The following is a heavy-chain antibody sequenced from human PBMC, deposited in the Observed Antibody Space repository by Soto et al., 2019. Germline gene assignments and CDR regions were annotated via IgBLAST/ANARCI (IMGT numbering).Heavy chain of an antibody. CDR2: INPSGGRT. Sequence: QVQLVQSGTEVKKPGASVKVSCKASGYTFTTHYMHWVRQAPGQGLEWMGIINPSGGRTTYALKFQGRVTMTSDTSTNTVYVELPSLRSEDTAIYFCARAGENYGSGTFSPPLRYYFNSWGQGTPVTVSS. CDR1: GYTFTTHY. D-gene: IGHD3-10*01. CDR3: ARAGENYGSGTFSPPLRYYFNS. J-gene: IGHJ4*02. V-gene: IGHV1-46*01.